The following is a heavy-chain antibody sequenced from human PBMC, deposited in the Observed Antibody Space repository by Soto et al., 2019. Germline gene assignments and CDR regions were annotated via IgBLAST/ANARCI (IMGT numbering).Heavy chain of an antibody. CDR2: TYYRSKWYN. D-gene: IGHD6-6*01. J-gene: IGHJ6*02. CDR1: GDSVSANRGA. CDR3: ARQDSDSSRYWGLDV. Sequence: SQTLSLNCTISGDSVSANRGAWNWIRQSPSRGLEWLGRTYYRSKWYNDYAVSVKSRITINPDTSKNQFSLQLNSVTPEDTAVYYCARQDSDSSRYWGLDVWGQGTPVTVS. V-gene: IGHV6-1*01.